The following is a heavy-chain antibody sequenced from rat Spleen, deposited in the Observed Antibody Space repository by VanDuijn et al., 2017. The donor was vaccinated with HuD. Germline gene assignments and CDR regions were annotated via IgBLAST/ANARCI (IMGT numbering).Heavy chain of an antibody. CDR2: ISNSGGST. CDR3: TRDYYYSLDY. CDR1: GFTFSDYY. V-gene: IGHV5-20*01. J-gene: IGHJ2*01. Sequence: EVQLAESGGGLVQPGRSLKLSCAASGFTFSDYYMAWVRQAPTKGLEWVATISNSGGSTSYRDSVKGRFTISRDNAKTTLYLQMDSLRSEDTATYYCTRDYYYSLDYWGQGIMVTVSS. D-gene: IGHD1-1*01.